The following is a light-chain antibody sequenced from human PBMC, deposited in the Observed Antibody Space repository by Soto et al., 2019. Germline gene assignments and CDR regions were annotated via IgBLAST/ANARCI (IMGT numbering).Light chain of an antibody. CDR2: GAS. Sequence: EVVMTQSPATLSVSPGDRVTLSCRASESVSSNLAWYQQKPGQAPRLLMYGASTRATDIPARFSGSGSGTEFTLTISSLQSEDFAVYYCQQYDDWPPWTFGQGTKVDIK. CDR3: QQYDDWPPWT. J-gene: IGKJ1*01. V-gene: IGKV3-15*01. CDR1: ESVSSN.